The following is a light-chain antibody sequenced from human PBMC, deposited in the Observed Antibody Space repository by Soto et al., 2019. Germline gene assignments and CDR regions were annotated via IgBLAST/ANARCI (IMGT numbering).Light chain of an antibody. CDR3: QQSSNSPMYT. CDR2: AAS. Sequence: DIQMTQSPSSLSASVGDRVTITCRASQSIAYYVNWFQQKPGKAPKLLIYAASSLQSGVPSRFSGSGSGTDFTLTISSLQPEDFETYYCQQSSNSPMYTFGQGT. V-gene: IGKV1-39*01. J-gene: IGKJ2*01. CDR1: QSIAYY.